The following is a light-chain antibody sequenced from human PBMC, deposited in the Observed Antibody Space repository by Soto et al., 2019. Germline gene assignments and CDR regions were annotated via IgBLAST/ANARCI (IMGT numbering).Light chain of an antibody. CDR1: QSVGSSY. V-gene: IGKV3-20*01. CDR2: GAS. CDR3: QQHGTLYT. Sequence: EIVLTQSPGTLSLSPGERATLSCRASQSVGSSYLAWYQQKPGQAPRLLIYGASSRATGTPDRFGGSGSGIDFTLPLSRLEPEDFAVYHCQQHGTLYTFGQGTKLEIK. J-gene: IGKJ2*01.